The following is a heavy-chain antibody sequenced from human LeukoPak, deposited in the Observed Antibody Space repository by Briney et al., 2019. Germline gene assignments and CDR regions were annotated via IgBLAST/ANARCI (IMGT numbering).Heavy chain of an antibody. D-gene: IGHD5-12*01. J-gene: IGHJ3*02. Sequence: SETLSLTCTVSGGSISTYYWTWVRQPPGKGLEWIAYIYYTGSSNYNPSLKSRVTISVDTSKDQFSLKLISATAADTAVYYCARVFGSGYDFRGAFDIWGQGTMVTVSS. CDR1: GGSISTYY. CDR3: ARVFGSGYDFRGAFDI. V-gene: IGHV4-59*01. CDR2: IYYTGSS.